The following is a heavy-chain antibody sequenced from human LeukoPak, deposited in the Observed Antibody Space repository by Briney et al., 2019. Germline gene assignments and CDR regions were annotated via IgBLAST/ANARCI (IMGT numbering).Heavy chain of an antibody. D-gene: IGHD3-22*01. V-gene: IGHV4-61*02. J-gene: IGHJ3*02. CDR1: GDSISSGDYY. CDR2: ISSSGST. CDR3: ARGPYSYDSSRPFDI. Sequence: SETLSLTCTVSGDSISSGDYYWSWIRQPAGKGLEWIGRISSSGSTNYNPSLKSRVTISVDTSKKQFSLKLSSVTAADTAVYFCARGPYSYDSSRPFDIWGQGTMVTVSS.